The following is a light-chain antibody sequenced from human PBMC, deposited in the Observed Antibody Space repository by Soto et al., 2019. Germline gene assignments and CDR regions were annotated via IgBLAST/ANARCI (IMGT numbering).Light chain of an antibody. CDR2: DDS. J-gene: IGLJ1*01. Sequence: SYELTQPPSVSVAPGQTPRITCGGNNIGSKSVHWYQQKPGQAPVLVVYDDSDRPSGIPERFSGSNSGNTATLTISRVEAGDEADYYCQVWDSSSDPFLVFGTGTKVTVL. CDR1: NIGSKS. V-gene: IGLV3-21*02. CDR3: QVWDSSSDPFLV.